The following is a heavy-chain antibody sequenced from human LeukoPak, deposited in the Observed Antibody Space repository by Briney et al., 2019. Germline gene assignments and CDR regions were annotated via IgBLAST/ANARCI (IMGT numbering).Heavy chain of an antibody. Sequence: SETLSLTCAVYGGSFSGYYWSWIRQPPGKGLEWIGEINHSGSTNYNPSLKSRVTISVDTSKNQFSLKLSSVTAADTAVYYCAGRGVIRPTAIPIKKTRRRWFHPRGQGTLVTVSS. CDR2: INHSGST. V-gene: IGHV4-34*01. CDR3: AGRGVIRPTAIPIKKTRRRWFHP. D-gene: IGHD2-21*02. J-gene: IGHJ5*02. CDR1: GGSFSGYY.